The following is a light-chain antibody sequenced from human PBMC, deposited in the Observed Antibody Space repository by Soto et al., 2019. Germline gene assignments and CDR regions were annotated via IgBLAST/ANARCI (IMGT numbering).Light chain of an antibody. Sequence: MTQSPSTLSVSPGERATLSCRASQSVSGNLAWYQQKPGQAPRLLMYGASTRATGIPTRFSGSGSGTDFTLTISRLEPEDFAVYYCQQYGSSVTFGQGTKVDIK. CDR2: GAS. CDR1: QSVSGN. CDR3: QQYGSSVT. V-gene: IGKV3-15*01. J-gene: IGKJ1*01.